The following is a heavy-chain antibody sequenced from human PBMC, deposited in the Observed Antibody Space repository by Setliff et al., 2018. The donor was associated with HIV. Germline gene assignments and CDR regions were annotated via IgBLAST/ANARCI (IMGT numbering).Heavy chain of an antibody. J-gene: IGHJ4*02. CDR3: GVSGGSSPGY. Sequence: GGSLRLSCAASGFTFSNAWMIWVRQAPGKGLEWVGRVKSKADGGTIDYAAPVKGRFTISRDDSKNTHYLQMTSLRPEDTAVYYCGVSGGSSPGYWGPGTLVTVSS. CDR1: GFTFSNAW. V-gene: IGHV3-15*05. D-gene: IGHD2-15*01. CDR2: VKSKADGGTI.